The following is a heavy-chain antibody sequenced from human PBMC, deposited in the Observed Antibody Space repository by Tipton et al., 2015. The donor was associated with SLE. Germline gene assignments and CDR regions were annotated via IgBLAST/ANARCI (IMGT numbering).Heavy chain of an antibody. V-gene: IGHV4-38-2*02. CDR2: FHHKGSS. Sequence: TLSLTCTVSGTSISSNYWSWIRQPPGRGLEWIGSFHHKGSSYYSLSLGSRVTISGDTSRNQFSLTLSSVTAADTAVYYCARDTDRGSSAYAGAFDFWGQGTVVTVSS. D-gene: IGHD3-22*01. CDR3: ARDTDRGSSAYAGAFDF. CDR1: GTSISSNY. J-gene: IGHJ3*01.